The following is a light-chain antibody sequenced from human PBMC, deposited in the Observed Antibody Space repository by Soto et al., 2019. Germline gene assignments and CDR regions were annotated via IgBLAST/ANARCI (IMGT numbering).Light chain of an antibody. V-gene: IGKV3D-15*01. Sequence: EIVMTQSPATLSVSAGERATLSCRASQSVSSYLAWYQHKPGQAPRLLIFGATYRATGIPARFSGSGSGTDFTLTISSLQPEDFATYYCQQLNSYPITFGQGTRLEI. J-gene: IGKJ5*01. CDR2: GAT. CDR1: QSVSSY. CDR3: QQLNSYPIT.